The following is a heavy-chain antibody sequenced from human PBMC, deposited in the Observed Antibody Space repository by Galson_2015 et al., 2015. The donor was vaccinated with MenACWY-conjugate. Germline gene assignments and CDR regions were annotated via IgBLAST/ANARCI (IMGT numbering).Heavy chain of an antibody. V-gene: IGHV1-3*01. D-gene: IGHD4-23*01. CDR1: GYTFTSYA. Sequence: QSGAEVKKPGESLKISCKASGYTFTSYAMHWVRQAPGQRLEWMGWINAGNGNTKYSQKFQGRVTITRDTSASTAYMELSSLRSEDTAVYYCARVTPDHDYGGKGYFDYWGQGTLVTVSS. CDR3: ARVTPDHDYGGKGYFDY. CDR2: INAGNGNT. J-gene: IGHJ4*02.